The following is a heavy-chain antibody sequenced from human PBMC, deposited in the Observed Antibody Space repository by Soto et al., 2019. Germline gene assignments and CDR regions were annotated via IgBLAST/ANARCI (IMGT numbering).Heavy chain of an antibody. Sequence: GGSLRLSCAASGFTFSSYEMNWVRQAPGKGLEWVSYISSSGSTIYYADSVKGRFTISRDNAKNSLYLQMNSLRAEDTAVYYCARGGYYGSGSYRYYYGMDVWGQGTTVTVSS. V-gene: IGHV3-48*03. CDR3: ARGGYYGSGSYRYYYGMDV. CDR2: ISSSGSTI. J-gene: IGHJ6*02. D-gene: IGHD3-10*01. CDR1: GFTFSSYE.